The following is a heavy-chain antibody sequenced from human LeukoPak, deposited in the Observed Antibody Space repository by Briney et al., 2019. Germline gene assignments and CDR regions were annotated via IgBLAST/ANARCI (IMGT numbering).Heavy chain of an antibody. CDR2: IIPIFGTA. CDR3: ARGPRITLVRGGQWHYYMDV. CDR1: GGTFSSYA. Sequence: SVKVSCKASGGTFSSYAISWVRQAPGQGLEWMGGIIPIFGTANYAQKFQGRVTITADESTSTAYMELSSLRSEDTAVYYCARGPRITLVRGGQWHYYMDVWGKGTTVTISS. D-gene: IGHD3-10*01. J-gene: IGHJ6*03. V-gene: IGHV1-69*13.